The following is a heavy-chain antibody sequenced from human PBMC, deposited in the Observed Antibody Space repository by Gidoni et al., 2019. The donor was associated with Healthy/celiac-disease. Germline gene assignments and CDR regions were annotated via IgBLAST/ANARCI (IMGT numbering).Heavy chain of an antibody. D-gene: IGHD6-19*01. J-gene: IGHJ4*02. CDR2: IKSKTDGGTT. CDR1: GFTFGNAW. V-gene: IGHV3-15*01. CDR3: TTDPQWLPLVDY. Sequence: EVQLVESGGGLVKPGGSLRLSCAASGFTFGNAWMSWVRQAPGKGLEWVGRIKSKTDGGTTDYAAPVKGRFTISRDDSKNTLYLQMNSLKTEDTAVYYCTTDPQWLPLVDYWGQGTLVTVSS.